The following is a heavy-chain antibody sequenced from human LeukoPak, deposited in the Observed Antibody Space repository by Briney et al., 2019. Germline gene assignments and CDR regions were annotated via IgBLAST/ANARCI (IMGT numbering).Heavy chain of an antibody. CDR3: ARVPWGGYCSSTSCYAPHYYYYYGMDV. CDR1: GFTFSSYA. J-gene: IGHJ6*02. Sequence: SGGSLRLSCAASGFTFSSYAMHWVRQAPGEGLEWVAVISYDGSNKYYADSVKGRFTISRDNSKNTLYLQMNRLRAEDTAVYYCARVPWGGYCSSTSCYAPHYYYYYGMDVWGQGTTVTVSS. V-gene: IGHV3-30-3*01. CDR2: ISYDGSNK. D-gene: IGHD2-2*01.